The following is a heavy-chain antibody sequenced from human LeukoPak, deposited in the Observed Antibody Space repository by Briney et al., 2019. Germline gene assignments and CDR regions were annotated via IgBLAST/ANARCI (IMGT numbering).Heavy chain of an antibody. Sequence: ASVKVSCKASGYTFTGYYMHWVRQAPGQGLEWMGWINPNSGDTNYAQKFQGRVTMIRDTSISTAYMELRSLRSDDTAVYYCARRCKLYASGEYDYWGQGTLVTVSS. CDR1: GYTFTGYY. D-gene: IGHD2-8*01. CDR3: ARRCKLYASGEYDY. J-gene: IGHJ4*02. CDR2: INPNSGDT. V-gene: IGHV1-2*02.